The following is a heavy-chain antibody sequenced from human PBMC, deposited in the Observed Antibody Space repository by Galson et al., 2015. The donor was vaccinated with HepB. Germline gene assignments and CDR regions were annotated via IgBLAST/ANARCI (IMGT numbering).Heavy chain of an antibody. CDR2: INSDGSST. CDR1: GFTFSSYW. Sequence: SLRLSCAASGFTFSSYWMHWVRQAPGKGLVWVSRINSDGSSTSYADSVKGRFTISRDDSKNTLSLQMNSLKTEDTAVYYCVKDKEAPRYDFWSGNYFDYWGQGTLVTVSS. D-gene: IGHD3-3*01. J-gene: IGHJ4*02. CDR3: VKDKEAPRYDFWSGNYFDY. V-gene: IGHV3-74*01.